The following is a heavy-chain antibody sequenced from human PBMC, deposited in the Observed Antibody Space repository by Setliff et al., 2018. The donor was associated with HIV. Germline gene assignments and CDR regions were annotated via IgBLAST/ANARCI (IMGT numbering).Heavy chain of an antibody. CDR2: ISGSGGST. Sequence: GGSLRLSCAASGFTFSSYAMSWVRQAPGKGLEWVSAISGSGGSTYYADSVKGRFTSSRDNSKNTLYLQMNSLRAEDTAVDYCAKTRRYCSSTSCSNLFDYWGQGTLVTVSS. V-gene: IGHV3-23*01. CDR3: AKTRRYCSSTSCSNLFDY. D-gene: IGHD2-2*01. J-gene: IGHJ4*02. CDR1: GFTFSSYA.